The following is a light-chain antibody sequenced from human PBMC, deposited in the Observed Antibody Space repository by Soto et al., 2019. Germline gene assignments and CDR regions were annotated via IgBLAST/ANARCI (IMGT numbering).Light chain of an antibody. CDR3: QQFNNYPIT. CDR2: DAS. CDR1: QAISSS. J-gene: IGKJ5*01. V-gene: IGKV1D-13*01. Sequence: AIQLTQSPSSLSASVGDRVTVTCRASQAISSSLAWYQQKPGKAPELLIYDASSLETGVPSRFSDSASGTDFTLTISSLQPEDFATYYCQQFNNYPITFGRGTRLEIK.